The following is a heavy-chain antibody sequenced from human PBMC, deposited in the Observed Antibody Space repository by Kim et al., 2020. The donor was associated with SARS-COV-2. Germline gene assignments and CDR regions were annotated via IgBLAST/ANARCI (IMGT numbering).Heavy chain of an antibody. CDR3: ARGALGAPNAFDI. J-gene: IGHJ3*02. Sequence: ASVKVSCKASGYTFTDYYIHCVRQAPGQGLEWMGRINPDTGGANYAQKFQGRITMTRDTSISTGYMELSRLRSDDTAVYYCARGALGAPNAFDIWGQGTM. CDR2: INPDTGGA. V-gene: IGHV1-2*06. CDR1: GYTFTDYY.